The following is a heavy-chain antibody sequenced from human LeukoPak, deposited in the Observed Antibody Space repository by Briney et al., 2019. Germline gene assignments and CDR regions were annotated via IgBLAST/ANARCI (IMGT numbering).Heavy chain of an antibody. CDR2: IKSKTDGGTT. J-gene: IGHJ6*02. Sequence: GGSLRLSCAASGFXFSNAWISWVRQAPGKGLEWVGRIKSKTDGGTTDYAAPVKGRFTISRDDSKNTLYLQMNSLKTEDTAVYYCTQDIVVVVAARLYYYYGMDVWGQGTTVTVS. CDR1: GFXFSNAW. V-gene: IGHV3-15*01. CDR3: TQDIVVVVAARLYYYYGMDV. D-gene: IGHD2-15*01.